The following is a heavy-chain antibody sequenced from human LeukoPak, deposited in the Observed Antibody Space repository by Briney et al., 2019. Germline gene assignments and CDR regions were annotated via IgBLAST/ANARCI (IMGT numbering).Heavy chain of an antibody. V-gene: IGHV3-23*01. CDR3: AKQYMNSVSSTFDY. D-gene: IGHD2/OR15-2a*01. CDR1: GFTFSSYA. CDR2: ISGSGGST. J-gene: IGHJ4*02. Sequence: GGSLRLSCAASGFTFSSYAMSWVRQAPGKGLEWVSAISGSGGSTYYADSVKGRFTISRDNSKSTLFLQMDSLRAEDTAVYFCAKQYMNSVSSTFDYWGLGTLVTVSS.